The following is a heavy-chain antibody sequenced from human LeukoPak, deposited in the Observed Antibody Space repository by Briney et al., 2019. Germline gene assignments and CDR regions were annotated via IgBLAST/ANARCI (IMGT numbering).Heavy chain of an antibody. Sequence: GGSLRLSCAASGFTFNNYGMNWVRQAPGKGLEWVSGISGSEDSTYYADSVKGRFTISRDNSKNTLHLQMNSLRAEDTAVYYCAKDVSGTYYYYFDYWGQGTLVTVSS. J-gene: IGHJ4*02. D-gene: IGHD1-26*01. V-gene: IGHV3-23*01. CDR3: AKDVSGTYYYYFDY. CDR1: GFTFNNYG. CDR2: ISGSEDST.